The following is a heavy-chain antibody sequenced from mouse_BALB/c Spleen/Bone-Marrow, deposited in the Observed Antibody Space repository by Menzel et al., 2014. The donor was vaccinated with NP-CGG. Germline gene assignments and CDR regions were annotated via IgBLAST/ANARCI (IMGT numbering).Heavy chain of an antibody. CDR1: GYTFTSYW. J-gene: IGHJ2*01. Sequence: VQLQESGAELAEPGAPVKMSCKASGYTFTSYWMHWVKQRPGQGLEWIGNINPSTGYTEYNQKFKDKATLTADKSSSTAYMQLNSLTSEDSAVYYCARSYGKNVDYWGQGTTLTVSS. CDR2: INPSTGYT. CDR3: ARSYGKNVDY. V-gene: IGHV1-7*01. D-gene: IGHD2-1*01.